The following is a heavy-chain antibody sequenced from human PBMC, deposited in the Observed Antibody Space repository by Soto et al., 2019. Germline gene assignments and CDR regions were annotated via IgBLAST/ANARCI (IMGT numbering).Heavy chain of an antibody. CDR2: IIPIFGTA. J-gene: IGHJ5*02. Sequence: SVKVSCRASGGTFSSYAISWVRQAPGQGLEWMGGIIPIFGTANYAQKFQGRVTITADKSTSTAYMELSSLRSEDTAVYYCAGLTYRNYDSRGSYNWFDPRGQGTLVTVSS. V-gene: IGHV1-69*06. D-gene: IGHD3-22*01. CDR1: GGTFSSYA. CDR3: AGLTYRNYDSRGSYNWFDP.